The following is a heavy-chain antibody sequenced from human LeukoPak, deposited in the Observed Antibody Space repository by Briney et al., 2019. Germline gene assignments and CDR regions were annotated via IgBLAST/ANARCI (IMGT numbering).Heavy chain of an antibody. V-gene: IGHV4-59*01. CDR2: IYYSGST. CDR3: ARESHYDSSGYYSPHFDY. CDR1: GGSISSYY. J-gene: IGHJ4*02. Sequence: SETLSLTCTVSGGSISSYYWSWIRQPPGKGLEWIGYIYYSGSTNYNPSLKSRVTISVDTSKNQFSLKLSSVTAADTAVYYCARESHYDSSGYYSPHFDYWGQGTLVTVSS. D-gene: IGHD3-22*01.